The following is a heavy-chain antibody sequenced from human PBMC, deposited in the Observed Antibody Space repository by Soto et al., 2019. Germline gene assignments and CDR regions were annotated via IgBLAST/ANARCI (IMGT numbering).Heavy chain of an antibody. CDR3: VRVRASLVRGLIDY. D-gene: IGHD3-10*01. V-gene: IGHV4-30-4*01. CDR2: IYYSGST. CDR1: GGSVSSANYY. J-gene: IGHJ4*02. Sequence: QVQLQESGPGLVKPSQTLSLTCTVSGGSVSSANYYWSWIRQPPGKGLEWIGYIYYSGSTHYNPSLKSRVTISMDTSKNQFSLKLSSVTAAETAVYYCVRVRASLVRGLIDYWGQGTLVTVSS.